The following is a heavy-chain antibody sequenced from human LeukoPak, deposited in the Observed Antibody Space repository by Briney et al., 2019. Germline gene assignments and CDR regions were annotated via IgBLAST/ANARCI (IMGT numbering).Heavy chain of an antibody. Sequence: PGGSLRLSCAASGFTFRSYAMSWVRRAPGKGLEWVSAISGSGGSTYYADSVKGRFTVSRDSSKNMLYLQMNSLRGDDTAVYYCAKEFDSSGFFDYWGQGTLVTVSS. D-gene: IGHD3-22*01. CDR1: GFTFRSYA. J-gene: IGHJ4*02. V-gene: IGHV3-23*01. CDR2: ISGSGGST. CDR3: AKEFDSSGFFDY.